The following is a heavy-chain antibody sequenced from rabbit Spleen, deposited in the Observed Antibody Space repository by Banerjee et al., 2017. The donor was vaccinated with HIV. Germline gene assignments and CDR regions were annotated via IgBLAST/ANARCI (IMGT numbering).Heavy chain of an antibody. CDR1: GVSFSGDSY. CDR2: IDTGSSGFT. J-gene: IGHJ4*01. D-gene: IGHD3-3*01. Sequence: QSLEESGGDLVKPGASLTLTCIASGVSFSGDSYMCWVRQAPGKGLEWIACIDTGSSGFTYFASWAKGRFTISKTSSTTVTLQMTSLTAADTATYFCARDIMRVQLWGPGTLVTVS. V-gene: IGHV1S40*01. CDR3: ARDIMRVQL.